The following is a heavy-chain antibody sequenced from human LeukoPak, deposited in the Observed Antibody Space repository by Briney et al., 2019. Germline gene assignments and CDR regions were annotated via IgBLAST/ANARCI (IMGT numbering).Heavy chain of an antibody. CDR1: GFIFSNYG. V-gene: IGHV3-33*01. CDR3: AREWGRIAVAGGPGY. CDR2: IWYDGRTK. J-gene: IGHJ4*02. Sequence: PGGSLRLSCEVSGFIFSNYGMHWVRQAPGKGLEWLALIWYDGRTKFHADSVKSRFTISRDNSANTLYLQMSSLRVEDTAVYYCAREWGRIAVAGGPGYWGQGARVTVSS. D-gene: IGHD6-19*01.